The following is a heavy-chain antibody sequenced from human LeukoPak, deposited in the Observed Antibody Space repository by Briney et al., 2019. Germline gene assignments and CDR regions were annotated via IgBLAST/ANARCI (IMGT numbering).Heavy chain of an antibody. Sequence: PSETLSLTCTVSGGSIGSRSHYWGWIRQPPGKGLEWIGMISYTGSTYYNPSLKSRVTISVDASKKQISLKLTSVTAADTAVYYCADYYDSSGYYQGGCDMWGQGTTVTVSS. CDR3: ADYYDSSGYYQGGCDM. J-gene: IGHJ3*02. CDR1: GGSIGSRSHY. V-gene: IGHV4-39*01. D-gene: IGHD3-22*01. CDR2: ISYTGST.